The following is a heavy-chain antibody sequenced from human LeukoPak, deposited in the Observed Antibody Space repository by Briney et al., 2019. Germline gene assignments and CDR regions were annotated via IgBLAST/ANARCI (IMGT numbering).Heavy chain of an antibody. J-gene: IGHJ4*02. Sequence: PGGSLRLSCAASGFNFANDAMSWVRQTPGKDLEWVSAISGGGDITYYADSVTGRFPISRDNSKDTLFLQMHSLRPGDTAVYYCVREATPATANDWGQGTLVTISS. CDR3: VREATPATAND. V-gene: IGHV3-23*01. D-gene: IGHD2-15*01. CDR2: ISGGGDIT. CDR1: GFNFANDA.